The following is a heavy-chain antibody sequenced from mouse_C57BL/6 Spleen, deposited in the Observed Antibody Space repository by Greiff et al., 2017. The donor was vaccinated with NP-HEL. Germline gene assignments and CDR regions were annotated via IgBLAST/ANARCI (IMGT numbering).Heavy chain of an antibody. D-gene: IGHD1-3*01. CDR3: VRYEIALYIYAMEY. CDR1: GFTFTDYY. Sequence: EVKLVESGGGLVQPGGSLSLSCAASGFTFTDYYMSWVRQPPGKALEWLGFIRNKANGYTTEYSASVKGRFTISRDNSQSILYLQMNALRAEDSATYYSVRYEIALYIYAMEYWGQGNPVTVSS. V-gene: IGHV7-3*01. J-gene: IGHJ4*01. CDR2: IRNKANGYTT.